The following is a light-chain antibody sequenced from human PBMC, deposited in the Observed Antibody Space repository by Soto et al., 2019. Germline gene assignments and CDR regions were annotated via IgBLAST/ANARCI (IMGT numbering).Light chain of an antibody. Sequence: EIVLTQSPATLSLSPGDRATLSCRASQSVATYLAWYQQKPGQAPRLLIYDASNRATGIPARFGGSGSGTHFTLTISSLEPEDFAVYYCQQRTNWLSFGGGTRVEIK. V-gene: IGKV3-11*01. J-gene: IGKJ4*01. CDR3: QQRTNWLS. CDR2: DAS. CDR1: QSVATY.